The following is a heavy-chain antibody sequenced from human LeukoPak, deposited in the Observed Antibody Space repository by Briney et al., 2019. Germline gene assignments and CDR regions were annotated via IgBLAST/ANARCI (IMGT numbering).Heavy chain of an antibody. D-gene: IGHD4-23*01. V-gene: IGHV4-4*07. J-gene: IGHJ4*02. CDR2: IYSSGST. CDR3: ARVSPGGNSDY. CDR1: GGSISSYY. Sequence: PSETLSLTCTVSGGSISSYYWSWIRRPAGKGLEWIGRIYSSGSTNYDPSLKSRVTMSVDMSRNQFSLELSSVTAADTAVYYCARVSPGGNSDYLGQGTLVTVSS.